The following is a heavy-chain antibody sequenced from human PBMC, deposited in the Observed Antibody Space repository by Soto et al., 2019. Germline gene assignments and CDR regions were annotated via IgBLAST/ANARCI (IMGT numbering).Heavy chain of an antibody. CDR2: LHSGGDT. CDR1: GIPVSSNY. D-gene: IGHD3-10*01. V-gene: IGHV3-53*04. CDR3: ARDGPYYYASRMDV. J-gene: IGHJ6*01. Sequence: EVQLVESGGGLVQPGGSLRLSCVASGIPVSSNYMTWVRQAPGKGLEWVSVLHSGGDTYYAISVKGRFTISRHDSTNTVFLQMNSLTAEDTAVYYCARDGPYYYASRMDVW.